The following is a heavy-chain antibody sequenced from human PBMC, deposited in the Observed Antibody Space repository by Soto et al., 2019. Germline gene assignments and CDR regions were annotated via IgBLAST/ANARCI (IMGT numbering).Heavy chain of an antibody. J-gene: IGHJ4*02. D-gene: IGHD6-13*01. CDR3: ANRASRAAAMLDY. CDR1: GGTLSSYA. Sequence: QVQLVQSGAEVKKPGSSVKVSCKASGGTLSSYAISWVRQAPGQGLEWMGGIMPIFGTANYAQKFQGRVTITEDESTSTAFMELSSVRSEDTAVYYCANRASRAAAMLDYWGQGTLVTVSS. CDR2: IMPIFGTA. V-gene: IGHV1-69*01.